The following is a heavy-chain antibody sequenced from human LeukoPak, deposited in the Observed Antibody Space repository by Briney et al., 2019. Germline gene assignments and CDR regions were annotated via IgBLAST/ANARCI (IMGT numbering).Heavy chain of an antibody. CDR3: ARGHSYYYYDSSGYPVLWFDP. J-gene: IGHJ5*02. V-gene: IGHV3-30*04. Sequence: PGRSLRLSCAASGFTFSSYAMHWVRQAPGKGLEWVAVISYDGSNKYYADSVKGRFTISRDNSKNTLYLRMNSLRAEDTAVYYCARGHSYYYYDSSGYPVLWFDPGGQGTLVTVSS. CDR2: ISYDGSNK. CDR1: GFTFSSYA. D-gene: IGHD3-22*01.